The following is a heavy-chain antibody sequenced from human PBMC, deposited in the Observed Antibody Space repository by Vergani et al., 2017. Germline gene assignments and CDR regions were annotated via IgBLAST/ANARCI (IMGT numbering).Heavy chain of an antibody. Sequence: QVQLQESGPGLVKPSETLSLTCAVSGYSISSDYYWGWIRQPPGKGLEWIGSLYHSGSTYYNPSLKSRVTISIDTSKNQFSLKLSSVTAADTAVYYCARGTTLLIAAAGRAWFDPWGQGTLVTVSS. J-gene: IGHJ5*02. CDR3: ARGTTLLIAAAGRAWFDP. D-gene: IGHD6-13*01. CDR1: GYSISSDYY. CDR2: LYHSGST. V-gene: IGHV4-38-2*01.